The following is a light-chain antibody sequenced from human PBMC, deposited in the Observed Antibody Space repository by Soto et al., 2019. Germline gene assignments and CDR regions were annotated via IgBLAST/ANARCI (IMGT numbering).Light chain of an antibody. CDR3: QHYGD. CDR2: GAS. Sequence: EIVLTQSPSTLSLSPGERATLSCRASQSVSGDYIAWYQQKPGQAPRLLIYGASIRTTGIPDRFCGSGSGTDFTLTITRLEPEDFAVYYCQHYGDFGGGTKVEIK. CDR1: QSVSGDY. V-gene: IGKV3-20*01. J-gene: IGKJ4*01.